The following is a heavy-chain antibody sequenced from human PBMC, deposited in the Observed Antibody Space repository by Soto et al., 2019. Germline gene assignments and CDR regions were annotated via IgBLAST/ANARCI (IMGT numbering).Heavy chain of an antibody. J-gene: IGHJ5*02. Sequence: ASETLSLTCIVSGDSIDNTVFFWNWIRQHPEKGLEWIGYISSSGKTYYNPSLKSRVTMSLDTSRNQFSLNLTSVTAADTAVYFCARHLSGDYPNSNWFDPWGQGTLVTVSS. CDR2: ISSSGKT. V-gene: IGHV4-31*03. D-gene: IGHD4-17*01. CDR1: GDSIDNTVFF. CDR3: ARHLSGDYPNSNWFDP.